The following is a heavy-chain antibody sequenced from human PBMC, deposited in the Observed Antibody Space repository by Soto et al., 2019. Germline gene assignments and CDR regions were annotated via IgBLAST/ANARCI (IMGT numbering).Heavy chain of an antibody. CDR3: AREVGYGDYLD. D-gene: IGHD4-17*01. J-gene: IGHJ4*02. CDR2: INGDNGNT. V-gene: IGHV1-3*01. CDR1: GYTFTYYA. Sequence: ASVKVSCKASGYTFTYYAVHWVRQAPGQRLEWKGWINGDNGNTKYSQKLEGRDNITRDTSASTAYMELSSLRSEDTAVYYCAREVGYGDYLDWGQGTLVTVSS.